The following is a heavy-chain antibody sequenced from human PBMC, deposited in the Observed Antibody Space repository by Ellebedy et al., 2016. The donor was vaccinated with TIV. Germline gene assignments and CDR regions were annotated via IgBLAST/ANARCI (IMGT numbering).Heavy chain of an antibody. Sequence: SETLSLXCTVSGGSISSSNWWSWVRQPPGKGLEWIGEIYHSGSTNYNPSLKSRVTISVDKSKNHFSLKLSSVTAADTAVYYCARGYCSSISCFDYWGQGTLVTVSS. V-gene: IGHV4-4*02. D-gene: IGHD2-2*01. J-gene: IGHJ4*02. CDR2: IYHSGST. CDR3: ARGYCSSISCFDY. CDR1: GGSISSSNW.